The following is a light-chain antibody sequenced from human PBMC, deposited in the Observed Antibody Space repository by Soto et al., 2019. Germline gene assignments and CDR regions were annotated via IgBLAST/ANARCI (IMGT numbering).Light chain of an antibody. Sequence: QSALTQPASVSGSPGQSITISCTGTSSDVGGYKYVSWYQQHPDKAPKLIIFEVSNRPSGISSRFSGSKSGNTASLTIRRVEAGDEAAYYCQVWETSTNHLIFGGGTKLTVL. CDR1: SSDVGGYKY. CDR3: QVWETSTNHLI. V-gene: IGLV2-14*01. J-gene: IGLJ2*01. CDR2: EVS.